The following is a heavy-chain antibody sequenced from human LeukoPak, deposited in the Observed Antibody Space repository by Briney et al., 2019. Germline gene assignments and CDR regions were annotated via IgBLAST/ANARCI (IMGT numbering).Heavy chain of an antibody. V-gene: IGHV3-69-1*01. CDR3: ARDRHFVAFDI. Sequence: GGSLRLSCAASGFTFTAFTINWVRQAPGKGLEWVSSISSSYAIYFADSVKGRFTISRDNAKNSVYLHMNSLRAEDTAVYYCARDRHFVAFDIWGQGTMVTVSS. CDR1: GFTFTAFT. CDR2: ISSSYAI. J-gene: IGHJ3*02.